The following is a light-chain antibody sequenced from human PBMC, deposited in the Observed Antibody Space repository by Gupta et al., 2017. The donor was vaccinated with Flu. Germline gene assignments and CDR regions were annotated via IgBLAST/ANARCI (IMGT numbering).Light chain of an antibody. CDR2: GAS. J-gene: IGKJ2*01. Sequence: MTQSPATLSVSPGERTPLSCRASQSVSTNLAWYQHKQGQAPRLLIYGASTRATGIPARFSGSGSGTDFTLTISSLQSEDFAVYYCQHHGAFGQGTXLEIK. V-gene: IGKV3-15*01. CDR3: QHHGA. CDR1: QSVSTN.